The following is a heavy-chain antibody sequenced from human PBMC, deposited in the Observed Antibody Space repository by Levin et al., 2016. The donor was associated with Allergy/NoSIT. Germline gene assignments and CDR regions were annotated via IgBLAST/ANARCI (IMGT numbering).Heavy chain of an antibody. Sequence: GGSLRLSCAASGFTFSSYAMSWVRQAPGKGLEWVSAISGSGGSTYYADSVKGRFTISRDNSKNTLYLQMNSLRAEDTAVYYCAKDQRDPQYCTNGVCRRSGAFDIWGQGTMVTVSS. CDR3: AKDQRDPQYCTNGVCRRSGAFDI. J-gene: IGHJ3*02. CDR2: ISGSGGST. CDR1: GFTFSSYA. D-gene: IGHD2-8*01. V-gene: IGHV3-23*01.